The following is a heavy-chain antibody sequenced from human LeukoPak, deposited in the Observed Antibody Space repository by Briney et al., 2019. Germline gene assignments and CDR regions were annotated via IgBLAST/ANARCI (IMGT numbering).Heavy chain of an antibody. Sequence: PSETLSLTCTVSGGSISSYYWSWIRQPPGKGLEWIGYIYYSGSTSYNPSLKSRVTISVDTSKNQFSLKLSSVTAADTAVYYCARHQGYYGSGSYYFSYYYYGMDVWGQGTTVTVSS. V-gene: IGHV4-59*08. J-gene: IGHJ6*02. CDR2: IYYSGST. D-gene: IGHD3-10*01. CDR1: GGSISSYY. CDR3: ARHQGYYGSGSYYFSYYYYGMDV.